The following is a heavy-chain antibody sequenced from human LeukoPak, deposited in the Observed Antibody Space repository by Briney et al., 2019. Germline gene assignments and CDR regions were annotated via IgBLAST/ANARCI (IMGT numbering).Heavy chain of an antibody. CDR3: ARTTWQWLRYYFDY. Sequence: PSETLSLTCAVYGGSFSGYYWSWIRQPPGKGLEWIGEINHSGSTNYNPSLKSRVTISVDTSKNQFSLKLSSVTAADTAVYYCARTTWQWLRYYFDYWGQGTLVTVSS. D-gene: IGHD5-12*01. J-gene: IGHJ4*02. CDR2: INHSGST. CDR1: GGSFSGYY. V-gene: IGHV4-34*01.